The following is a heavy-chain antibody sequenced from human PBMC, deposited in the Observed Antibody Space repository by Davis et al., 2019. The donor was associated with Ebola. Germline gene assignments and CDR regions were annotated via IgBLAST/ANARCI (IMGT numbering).Heavy chain of an antibody. V-gene: IGHV3-66*02. D-gene: IGHD4-17*01. CDR3: ARDSDDYSFDY. CDR2: IYSGGST. J-gene: IGHJ4*02. Sequence: GESLKISCAASGFTFSDYYMSWIRQAPGKGLEWVSVIYSGGSTYYADSVKGRFTISRDNAKNSLYLQMNSLRAEDTAVYYCARDSDDYSFDYWGQGTLVTVSS. CDR1: GFTFSDYY.